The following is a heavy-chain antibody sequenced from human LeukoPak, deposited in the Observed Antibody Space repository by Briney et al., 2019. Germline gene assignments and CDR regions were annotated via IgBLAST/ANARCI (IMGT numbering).Heavy chain of an antibody. CDR2: ISGSGDST. V-gene: IGHV3-23*01. D-gene: IGHD1-26*01. J-gene: IGHJ4*02. CDR3: AKSPGVGLTARFDY. Sequence: GGSLRLSCAASGFTFSGYAMSWVRQAPGKGLEWVSTISGSGDSTDYADSVKGRFTISRDNSKNTLFLQMNSLRVEDTAVYYCAKSPGVGLTARFDYWGQGTLVTVSS. CDR1: GFTFSGYA.